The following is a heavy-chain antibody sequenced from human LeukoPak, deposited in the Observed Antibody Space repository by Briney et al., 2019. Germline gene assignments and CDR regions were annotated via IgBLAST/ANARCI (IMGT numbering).Heavy chain of an antibody. D-gene: IGHD1-1*01. V-gene: IGHV3-74*03. Sequence: GGSLRLSCAASGFTFSSYWMHWLRQAPGKGLMWVSRISPDGSRAEYADSVKGRFTISRDNAKNTVSMQMNSLTTEDTAFYYCSGRTRDTGAFFDYWGQGALVTVSS. CDR3: SGRTRDTGAFFDY. J-gene: IGHJ4*02. CDR2: ISPDGSRA. CDR1: GFTFSSYW.